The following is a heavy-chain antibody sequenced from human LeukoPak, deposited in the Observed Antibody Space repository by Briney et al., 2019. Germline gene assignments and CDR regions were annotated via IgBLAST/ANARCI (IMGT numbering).Heavy chain of an antibody. V-gene: IGHV3-30*18. CDR2: ISYDGSNK. J-gene: IGHJ4*02. CDR3: AKDIYDSSGYSNFDY. CDR1: GFTFSSYG. D-gene: IGHD3-22*01. Sequence: GGSLRLSCAASGFTFSSYGMHWVRQAPGKGLEWVAVISYDGSNKYYADSVKGRFTISRDNSKNTLYLQMNSLRAEDTAVYYCAKDIYDSSGYSNFDYWGQGTLVTVSS.